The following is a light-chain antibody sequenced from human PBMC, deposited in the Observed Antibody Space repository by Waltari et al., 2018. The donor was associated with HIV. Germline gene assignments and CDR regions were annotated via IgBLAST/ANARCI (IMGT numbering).Light chain of an antibody. CDR3: CSYGSSATFVV. Sequence: QSALTQPTSVSGSPGQSITLSSTTTSRGVENSTLVSWYQHFRGKAPKLLIYEVTKRPSGISSRFSGSKSGNTASLTIFDLQAEDEATYYCCSYGSSATFVVFGGGTRVTV. CDR2: EVT. V-gene: IGLV2-23*02. CDR1: SRGVENSTL. J-gene: IGLJ2*01.